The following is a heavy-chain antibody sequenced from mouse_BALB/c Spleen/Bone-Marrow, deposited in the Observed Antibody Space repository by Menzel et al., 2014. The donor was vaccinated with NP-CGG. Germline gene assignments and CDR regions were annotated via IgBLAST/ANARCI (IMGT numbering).Heavy chain of an antibody. D-gene: IGHD2-4*01. J-gene: IGHJ2*01. CDR3: AREGPTMITTDSDY. Sequence: VKLVESGPGLVAPSQSLSITCAVSGFSLTSYGVHWVRQPPGKGLEWLGVIWAGGSTNYNSALMSRLSISKDNSKSQVFLKMNSLQTDDTAMYYCAREGPTMITTDSDYWGQGTTLTVSS. CDR2: IWAGGST. V-gene: IGHV2-9*02. CDR1: GFSLTSYG.